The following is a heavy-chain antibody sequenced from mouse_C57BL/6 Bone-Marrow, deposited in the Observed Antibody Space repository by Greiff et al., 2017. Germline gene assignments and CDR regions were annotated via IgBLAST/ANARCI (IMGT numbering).Heavy chain of an antibody. CDR3: AIYGYDGYFDY. Sequence: QVQLKESGAELVRPGASVKLSCKASGYTFTSYCISWVKQRPGKGLEWIGKIYTRSGNTYYNEKFKGKATLTADKSSSTDYMQLRSLTSEDSAVYFCAIYGYDGYFDYWGQGTTLTVSS. J-gene: IGHJ2*01. CDR2: IYTRSGNT. V-gene: IGHV1-81*01. D-gene: IGHD2-2*01. CDR1: GYTFTSYC.